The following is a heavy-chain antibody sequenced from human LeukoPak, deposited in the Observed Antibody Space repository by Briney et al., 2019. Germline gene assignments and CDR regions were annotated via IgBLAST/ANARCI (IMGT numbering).Heavy chain of an antibody. CDR1: GGSISSYY. CDR2: IYYSGST. V-gene: IGHV4-59*01. J-gene: IGHJ4*02. D-gene: IGHD3-3*01. Sequence: SETLSLTCTVSGGSISSYYWSWIRQPPGKGLEWIGYIYYSGSTNYNPSLKSRVTISVDTSKNQFSLKLSFVTAADTAVYYCARAVYYDSWSGHGRYFDYWGQGTLVTVSS. CDR3: ARAVYYDSWSGHGRYFDY.